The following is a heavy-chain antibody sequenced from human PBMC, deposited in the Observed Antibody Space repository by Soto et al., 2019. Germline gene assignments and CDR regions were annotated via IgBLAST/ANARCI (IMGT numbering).Heavy chain of an antibody. Sequence: QVQLVQSGAEVKKPGASVKVSCKASGYTFSSYALHWVRQAPGQRLEWMGWINAANGNVKYSQKFQGRVTITRDTSASTAYMELSSLRSEDTAVYYCARAVGQFDPWGQGTLVTVYS. CDR1: GYTFSSYA. CDR2: INAANGNV. D-gene: IGHD6-19*01. CDR3: ARAVGQFDP. J-gene: IGHJ5*02. V-gene: IGHV1-3*01.